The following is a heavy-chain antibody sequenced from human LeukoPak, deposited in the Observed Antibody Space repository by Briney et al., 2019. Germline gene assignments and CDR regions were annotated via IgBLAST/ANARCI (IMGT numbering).Heavy chain of an antibody. V-gene: IGHV3-30*18. CDR1: GFTFSSYG. CDR3: AKGNYGDLDY. J-gene: IGHJ4*02. CDR2: ISYDGSNK. Sequence: GGSLRLSCAASGFTFSSYGMHWVRQAPGKGLEWVAVISYDGSNKYYADSVKGRFTISRDNSKNTLYLQMNSLRAEDTAVYYCAKGNYGDLDYWGQGTLVTVSS. D-gene: IGHD4-17*01.